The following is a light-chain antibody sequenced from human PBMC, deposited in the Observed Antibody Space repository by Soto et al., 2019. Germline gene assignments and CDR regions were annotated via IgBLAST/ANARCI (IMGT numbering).Light chain of an antibody. CDR3: QQYNSYPSWT. J-gene: IGKJ1*01. Sequence: DIQMTQSPSTLSASVGDRVTITCRASQSISSRLAWYQQKPGKAPKILIYDASSLESGVPSRFICMGSGTEFTRTISSLQPYDFATYYCQQYNSYPSWTFGQGTKVEIK. CDR2: DAS. V-gene: IGKV1-5*01. CDR1: QSISSR.